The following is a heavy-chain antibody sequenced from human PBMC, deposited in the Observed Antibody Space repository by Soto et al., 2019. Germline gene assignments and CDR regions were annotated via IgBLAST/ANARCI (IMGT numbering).Heavy chain of an antibody. D-gene: IGHD2-2*01. CDR1: GGSISSSSYY. Sequence: QLQLQESGPGLVKPSETLSLTCTVSGGSISSSSYYWGWIRQPPGKGLEWIGSIYYSGSTYYNPSLKSRVTISVDTSKNQFSLKLSSVTAADTAVYYCQQAVPRYCSSASCYSGSDYWGQGTLVTVSS. J-gene: IGHJ4*02. CDR2: IYYSGST. V-gene: IGHV4-39*01. CDR3: QQAVPRYCSSASCYSGSDY.